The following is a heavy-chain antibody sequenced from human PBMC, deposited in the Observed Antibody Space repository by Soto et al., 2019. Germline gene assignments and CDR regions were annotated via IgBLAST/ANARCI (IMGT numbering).Heavy chain of an antibody. D-gene: IGHD1-26*01. V-gene: IGHV3-30*18. CDR2: ISYDRSNK. CDR3: AKDLLVVGATPAYY. J-gene: IGHJ4*02. CDR1: GFTFSSYG. Sequence: GGSLRLSCAASGFTFSSYGMHWVRQAPGKGLEWVAVISYDRSNKYYADSVKGRFTISRDNSKNTLYLQMNSLRAEDTAVYYCAKDLLVVGATPAYYWGQGTLVTVSS.